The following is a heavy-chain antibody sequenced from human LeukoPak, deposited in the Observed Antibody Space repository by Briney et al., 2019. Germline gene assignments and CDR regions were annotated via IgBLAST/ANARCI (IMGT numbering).Heavy chain of an antibody. J-gene: IGHJ5*02. D-gene: IGHD3-10*01. V-gene: IGHV3-53*01. Sequence: GGSLRLSCAASGFTVSRNYMSWVRQAPGKGLEWVSVLYSDGSTYYADSVKGRFTISRDNSKNTLYLQMNSLRAEDTAVYYCAKEPITMVRGVIIKWFDPWGQGTLVTVSS. CDR2: LYSDGST. CDR1: GFTVSRNY. CDR3: AKEPITMVRGVIIKWFDP.